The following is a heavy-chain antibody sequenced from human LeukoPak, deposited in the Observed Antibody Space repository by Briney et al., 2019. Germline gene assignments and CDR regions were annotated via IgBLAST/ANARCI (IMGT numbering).Heavy chain of an antibody. V-gene: IGHV3-9*01. Sequence: GGSLRLSCAASGFTFDDYAMHWVRQAPGKGLEWVSGISWNSGSIGYADSVKGRFTISRDNPKNSLYLQMNSLRAEDTALYYCTKGQYFDSSAPPGDYWGQGTLVTVS. CDR1: GFTFDDYA. CDR2: ISWNSGSI. J-gene: IGHJ4*02. D-gene: IGHD3-22*01. CDR3: TKGQYFDSSAPPGDY.